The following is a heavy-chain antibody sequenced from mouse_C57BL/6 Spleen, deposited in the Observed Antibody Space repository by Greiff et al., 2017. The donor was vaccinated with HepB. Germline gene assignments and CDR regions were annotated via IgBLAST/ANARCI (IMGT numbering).Heavy chain of an antibody. V-gene: IGHV1-7*01. Sequence: VQRVESGAELAKPGASVKLSCKASGYTFTSYWMHWVKQRPGRGLEWIGYINPSSGYTKYNQKFKDKATLTADKSSSTAYMQMSSLTYEDSAVYYCARKDYYSNYVYAYWGQGTLVTVSA. CDR1: GYTFTSYW. CDR3: ARKDYYSNYVYAY. CDR2: INPSSGYT. J-gene: IGHJ3*01. D-gene: IGHD2-5*01.